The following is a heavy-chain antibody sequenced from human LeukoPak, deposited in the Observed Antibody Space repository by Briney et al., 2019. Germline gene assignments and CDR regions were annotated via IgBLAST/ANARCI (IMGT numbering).Heavy chain of an antibody. CDR3: AKSADTSGYYNAFDI. V-gene: IGHV3-48*01. CDR1: GFTFSSYS. CDR2: ISSSSSTI. J-gene: IGHJ3*02. Sequence: GGSLRLSCAASGFTFSSYSMNWVRQAPGKGLEWVSYISSSSSTIYYADSVKGRFTISRDNAKNTLFLQMNSLRVEDTAVYYCAKSADTSGYYNAFDIWGQGTMVTVSS. D-gene: IGHD3-22*01.